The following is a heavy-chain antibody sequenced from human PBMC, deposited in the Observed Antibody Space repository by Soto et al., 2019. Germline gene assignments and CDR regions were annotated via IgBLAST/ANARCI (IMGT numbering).Heavy chain of an antibody. D-gene: IGHD4-17*01. V-gene: IGHV2-26*01. CDR3: ARMDGDYNYYGLDV. CDR2: FFSYAER. Sequence: QVTLKESGPVLVKPTETLTLTCSVSGFSLTNGRTGVSWIRQPPGKAVEWLAHFFSYAERSYSTSMQSRLNMYKDSSGSQVVLTMTNMAPADTATYFCARMDGDYNYYGLDVWGHGIAVTVSS. CDR1: GFSLTNGRTG. J-gene: IGHJ6*02.